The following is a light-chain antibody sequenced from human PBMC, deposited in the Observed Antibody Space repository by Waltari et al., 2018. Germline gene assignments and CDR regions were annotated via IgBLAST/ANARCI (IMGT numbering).Light chain of an antibody. CDR3: SSYARNTYV. Sequence: QSALTQPPSVSGSPGHSVTIPSTGPSTDIGTYNHVSWYQQPPGTAPKLMLYEVNNRPSGVPDRFSGSKSGNTASLTISGLQAEDEADYYCSSYARNTYVFGTGTKVTVL. CDR1: STDIGTYNH. V-gene: IGLV2-18*02. J-gene: IGLJ1*01. CDR2: EVN.